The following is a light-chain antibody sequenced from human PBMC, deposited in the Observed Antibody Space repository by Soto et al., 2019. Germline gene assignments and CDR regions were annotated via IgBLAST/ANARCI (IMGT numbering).Light chain of an antibody. CDR3: QQYNNWPPT. CDR2: DAS. CDR1: QSVNSN. J-gene: IGKJ4*01. V-gene: IGKV3-15*01. Sequence: EIVMTQSPATLSVSPGERATLSCRASQSVNSNLAWYQQKRGQAPRLLIYDASTRATGLPARFSGSGSGTEFILTISSLQSEDFAVYYCQQYNNWPPTFGGGTKVEIK.